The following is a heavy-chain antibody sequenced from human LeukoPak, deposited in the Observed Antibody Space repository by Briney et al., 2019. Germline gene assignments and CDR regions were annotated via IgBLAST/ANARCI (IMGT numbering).Heavy chain of an antibody. V-gene: IGHV3-21*04. CDR3: ARHGYHCFDF. D-gene: IGHD5-24*01. J-gene: IGHJ4*02. Sequence: GGSLRLSCAASGFTFSSYSMNWVRQAPGKGLGWVSSISSSSSYIYYADSVKGRFTISRDNAKNSLYLQMNNLRVEDTAVYYCARHGYHCFDFWGQGTLVTVSS. CDR2: ISSSSSYI. CDR1: GFTFSSYS.